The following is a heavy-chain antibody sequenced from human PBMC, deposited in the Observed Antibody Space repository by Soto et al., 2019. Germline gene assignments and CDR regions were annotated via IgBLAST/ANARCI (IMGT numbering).Heavy chain of an antibody. CDR2: IKQDGSEK. J-gene: IGHJ3*02. D-gene: IGHD1-7*01. Sequence: GGSLRLSCAASGFTFSSYWMSWVRQAPGKGLEWVANIKQDGSEKYYVDSVKGRFTISRDNSKNTLYLQMNSLRAEDTAVYYCARGNYVGHDAFDIWGQGTMVTVSS. CDR3: ARGNYVGHDAFDI. CDR1: GFTFSSYW. V-gene: IGHV3-7*01.